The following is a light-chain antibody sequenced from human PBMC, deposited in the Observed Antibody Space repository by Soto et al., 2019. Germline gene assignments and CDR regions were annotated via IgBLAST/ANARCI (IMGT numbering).Light chain of an antibody. Sequence: EIVMTQSPATLSVSPGERATLSCGASQSVNSNYLAWYQQKPGQAPRLLIYGASNRATGIPDRFSGSGSGTEFTLTISSLQSEDFAVYYCQQYNNWPPITFGQGTRLEIK. CDR2: GAS. CDR1: QSVNSN. CDR3: QQYNNWPPIT. J-gene: IGKJ5*01. V-gene: IGKV3D-15*01.